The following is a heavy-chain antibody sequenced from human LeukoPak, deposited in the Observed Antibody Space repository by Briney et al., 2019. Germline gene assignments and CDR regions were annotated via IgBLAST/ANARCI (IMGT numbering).Heavy chain of an antibody. CDR3: AKLWGIQAWSFDY. Sequence: QAGGSLRLSCAASGFPFSNYAMSWVRQAPGRGLEWVSTIIKSGAATHYADTVKGRFTISRDNSKNTVSLQMNSLTVEDTAVYYCAKLWGIQAWSFDYWGQGTLVTVSS. V-gene: IGHV3-23*01. D-gene: IGHD5-18*01. CDR1: GFPFSNYA. CDR2: IIKSGAAT. J-gene: IGHJ4*02.